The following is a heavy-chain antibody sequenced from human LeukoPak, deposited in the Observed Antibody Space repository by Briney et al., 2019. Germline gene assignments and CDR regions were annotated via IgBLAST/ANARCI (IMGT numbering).Heavy chain of an antibody. V-gene: IGHV1-24*01. J-gene: IGHJ4*02. CDR1: GYTLTELS. CDR3: AFEGYNYGYN. CDR2: FDPEDGET. D-gene: IGHD5-18*01. Sequence: ASVKVSCKVSGYTLTELSMHWVRQAPGKGLEWMGGFDPEDGETIYAQKFQGRVTITADESTSTVYMELSSLRSDDTAIYYCAFEGYNYGYNWGQGTLVTVSS.